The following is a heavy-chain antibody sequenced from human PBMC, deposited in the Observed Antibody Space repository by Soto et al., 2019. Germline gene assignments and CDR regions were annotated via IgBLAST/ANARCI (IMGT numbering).Heavy chain of an antibody. CDR3: ATWMSSTQFPY. V-gene: IGHV3-7*02. CDR1: GFTFKNYW. CDR2: INEDGNQK. Sequence: EVQLVESGGGLVQPGGSLRLSCAASGFTFKNYWMTWVRQAPGKGLEWVANINEDGNQKYYVDSLKGRFTISRDNAANSVYLQMNSLRAEDSAVYYCATWMSSTQFPYWGHGTVVTVSP. J-gene: IGHJ4*01. D-gene: IGHD2-2*01.